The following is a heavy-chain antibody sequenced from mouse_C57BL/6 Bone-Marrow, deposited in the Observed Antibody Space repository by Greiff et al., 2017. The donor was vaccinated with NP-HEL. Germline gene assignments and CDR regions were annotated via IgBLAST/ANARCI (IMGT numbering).Heavy chain of an antibody. CDR3: ARFYSNHPFAD. J-gene: IGHJ3*01. Sequence: QVHVKQSGAELARPGASVKLSCKASGYTFTSYGISWVKQRTGQGLEWIGEIYPRSGNTYYNEKFKGKATLTADKSSSTAYMELRSLTSEDSAVYFCARFYSNHPFADWGQGTLVTVSA. CDR1: GYTFTSYG. D-gene: IGHD2-5*01. V-gene: IGHV1-81*01. CDR2: IYPRSGNT.